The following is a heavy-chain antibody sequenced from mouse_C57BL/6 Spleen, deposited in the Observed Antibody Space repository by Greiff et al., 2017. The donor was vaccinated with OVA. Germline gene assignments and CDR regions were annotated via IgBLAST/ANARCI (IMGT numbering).Heavy chain of an antibody. V-gene: IGHV7-3*01. J-gene: IGHJ2*01. CDR3: ARSSILTFDY. CDR2: IRNKANGYTT. Sequence: DVMLVESGGGLVQPGGSLSLSCAASGFTFTDYYMSWVRQPPGKALEWLGFIRNKANGYTTEYSASVKGRFTISRDNSQSILYLQMNALRAEDSATYYCARSSILTFDYWGQGTTLTVSS. D-gene: IGHD4-1*01. CDR1: GFTFTDYY.